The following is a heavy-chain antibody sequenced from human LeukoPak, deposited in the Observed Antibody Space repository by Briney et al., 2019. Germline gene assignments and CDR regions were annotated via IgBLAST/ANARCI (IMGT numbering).Heavy chain of an antibody. CDR3: ARAPMTTVVTIDY. V-gene: IGHV4-61*10. J-gene: IGHJ4*02. CDR1: GGSISSGSYY. Sequence: PSETLSLTCTVSGGSISSGSYYWSWIRQPAGKGLEWIGYIYYSGSTNYNPSLKSRVTISVDTSKNQFSLKLSSVTAADTAVYYCARAPMTTVVTIDYWGRGTLVTVSS. CDR2: IYYSGST. D-gene: IGHD4-23*01.